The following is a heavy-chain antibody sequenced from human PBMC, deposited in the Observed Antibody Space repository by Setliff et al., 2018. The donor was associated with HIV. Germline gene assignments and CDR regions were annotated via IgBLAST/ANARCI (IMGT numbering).Heavy chain of an antibody. V-gene: IGHV4-34*01. CDR1: GGSLGGYY. CDR3: VRTASSSWWGVYYYYYIDL. J-gene: IGHJ6*03. Sequence: SETLSLTCAVHGGSLGGYYWTWIRQPPGKGLEWIGEINESGSTNYSPSLKSRITISVDTSKNQFSLRLNSVSAADTAVYYCVRTASSSWWGVYYYYYIDLWGKGTTVTVS. CDR2: INESGST. D-gene: IGHD2-8*02.